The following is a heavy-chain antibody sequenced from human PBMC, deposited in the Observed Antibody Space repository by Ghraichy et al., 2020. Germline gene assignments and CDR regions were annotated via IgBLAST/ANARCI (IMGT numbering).Heavy chain of an antibody. J-gene: IGHJ6*02. CDR2: ISNSGVDI. Sequence: GGSLRLSCAASGFTFSAYTMNWVRQAPGKGLEWVSSISNSGVDISYADSVKARFTISRDNAKNSLYLQMNSLTDADTAVYYCARHQLVFGGAYPAGMDVWGQGTTVTVSS. D-gene: IGHD3-10*01. CDR1: GFTFSAYT. CDR3: ARHQLVFGGAYPAGMDV. V-gene: IGHV3-21*01.